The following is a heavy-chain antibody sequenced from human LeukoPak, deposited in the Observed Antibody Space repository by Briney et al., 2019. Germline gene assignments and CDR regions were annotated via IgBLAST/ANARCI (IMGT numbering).Heavy chain of an antibody. J-gene: IGHJ4*02. CDR3: ARKTTVVTPGGDY. D-gene: IGHD4-23*01. CDR1: GYTFTGHY. CDR2: INPNSGGT. Sequence: ASVKVSCKASGYTFTGHYMHWVRQAPGQGLEWMGWINPNSGGTHYAQKFQGRVTMTRDTSISTAYMELSRLRSDDTAVYYCARKTTVVTPGGDYWGQGTLVTVSS. V-gene: IGHV1-2*02.